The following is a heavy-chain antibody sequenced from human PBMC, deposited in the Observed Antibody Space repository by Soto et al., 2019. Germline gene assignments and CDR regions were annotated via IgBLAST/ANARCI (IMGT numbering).Heavy chain of an antibody. Sequence: SLRLSCAASGFTFSSYGMHWVRQAPGKGLEWVAVISYDGSNKYYADSVKGRFTISRDNSKNTLYLQMNSLRAEDTAVYYCAKDAVPSRDIVVVPAAPYYYYYGMDVWGQGTTVTVSS. CDR3: AKDAVPSRDIVVVPAAPYYYYYGMDV. CDR1: GFTFSSYG. CDR2: ISYDGSNK. J-gene: IGHJ6*02. D-gene: IGHD2-2*01. V-gene: IGHV3-30*18.